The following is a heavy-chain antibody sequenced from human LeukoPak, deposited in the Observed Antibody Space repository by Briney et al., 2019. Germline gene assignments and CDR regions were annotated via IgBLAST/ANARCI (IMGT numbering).Heavy chain of an antibody. CDR3: ARQTLNSSGWYFRQYYFDY. V-gene: IGHV4-39*01. CDR1: GGSISSYY. Sequence: SETLSLTCTVSGGSISSYYWGWIRQPPGKGLEWIGSIYYSGSTYYNPSLKSRVTISVDTSKNQFSLKLSSVTAADTAVYYCARQTLNSSGWYFRQYYFDYWGQGTLVTVSS. D-gene: IGHD6-19*01. CDR2: IYYSGST. J-gene: IGHJ4*02.